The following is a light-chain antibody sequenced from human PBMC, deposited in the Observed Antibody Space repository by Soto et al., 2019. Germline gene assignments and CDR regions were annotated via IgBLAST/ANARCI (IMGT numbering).Light chain of an antibody. CDR2: GAS. CDR1: QSVSSN. Sequence: EIVMTQSPATLSVSPGERATLSCRASQSVSSNLAWYQQKPGQAPRLLIYGASTRATGIPARFSGSGSGTEFTLTISSLQSEDFAVYYCQQTDSIPETFGQGTKVEIK. CDR3: QQTDSIPET. V-gene: IGKV3-15*01. J-gene: IGKJ1*01.